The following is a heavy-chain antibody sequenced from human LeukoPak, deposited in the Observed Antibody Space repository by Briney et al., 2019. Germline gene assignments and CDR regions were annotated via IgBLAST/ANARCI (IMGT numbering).Heavy chain of an antibody. V-gene: IGHV3-74*01. CDR3: VLELFSSFAFDI. CDR2: INSDGSSI. D-gene: IGHD1-26*01. J-gene: IGHJ3*02. CDR1: GFTFSRLW. Sequence: QPGGSLRLSYAASGFTFSRLWMHWVRQAPGKGLLWVSRINSDGSSIYYADSVKGRFTTSRDNAKNALHLQMNSLTAEDTAVYYCVLELFSSFAFDIWGQGSMVTVSS.